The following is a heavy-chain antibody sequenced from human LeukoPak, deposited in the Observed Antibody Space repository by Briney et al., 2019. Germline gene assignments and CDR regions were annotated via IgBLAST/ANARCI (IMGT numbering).Heavy chain of an antibody. J-gene: IGHJ4*02. CDR1: GFTFTSSA. D-gene: IGHD2-21*02. Sequence: APVKVSCKASGFTFTSSAMQGVRQARGQRLEWIGWIVVGSGNTNYAQKFQERVTITRDMSTSTAYMELSSLRSDDKAVYYCAADTARAYCGGDCLADWGQGTLVTVSS. CDR2: IVVGSGNT. V-gene: IGHV1-58*02. CDR3: AADTARAYCGGDCLAD.